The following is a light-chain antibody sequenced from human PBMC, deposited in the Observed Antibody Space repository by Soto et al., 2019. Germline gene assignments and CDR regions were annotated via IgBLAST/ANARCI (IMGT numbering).Light chain of an antibody. CDR1: QSVGVN. Sequence: VMTQSPATLSVSPGESATLSCRASQSVGVNLVWYQQRPGQPPSLVIYAASTRATGVPARFSGSGSGTAFTLTRSRLQSEDFAVYYCQQHTNWPTFGQGTKLEIK. CDR3: QQHTNWPT. J-gene: IGKJ2*01. CDR2: AAS. V-gene: IGKV3-15*01.